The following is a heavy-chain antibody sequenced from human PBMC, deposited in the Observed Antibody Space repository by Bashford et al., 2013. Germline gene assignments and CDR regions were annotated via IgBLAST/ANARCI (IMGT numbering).Heavy chain of an antibody. CDR2: INPKSGDT. CDR1: GYTFSGYW. CDR3: GRESLTRDLDL. V-gene: IGHV1-2*02. Sequence: VASVKVSCRASGYTFSGYWMHWVRQAPGQGLEWVGWINPKSGDTDLAQKFRGRVTLTRDSNAIYLELRRLSTDDTAVYFCGRESLTRDLDLWGQGTLVTVSS. J-gene: IGHJ5*02.